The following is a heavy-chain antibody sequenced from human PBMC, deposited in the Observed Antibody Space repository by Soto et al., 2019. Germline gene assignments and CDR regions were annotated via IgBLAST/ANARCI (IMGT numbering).Heavy chain of an antibody. CDR3: ASGSGGYQECGY. V-gene: IGHV1-69*02. Sequence: QVQLVQSGAEVKKPGSSVKVSCKASGGTFSSYTISWVRQAPGQGLEWMGRIIPSLGIANYAQKFQGRVTITADKSTSTPYMGLSSRRSEDTAMYYCASGSGGYQECGYWGQGTLFTVSS. D-gene: IGHD1-26*01. CDR2: IIPSLGIA. CDR1: GGTFSSYT. J-gene: IGHJ4*02.